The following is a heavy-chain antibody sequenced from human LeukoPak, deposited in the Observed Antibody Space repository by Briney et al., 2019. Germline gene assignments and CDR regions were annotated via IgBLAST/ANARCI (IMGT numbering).Heavy chain of an antibody. CDR1: AYTLSGYY. Sequence: ASVKVSCKASAYTLSGYYMHWVRQAPGQGLEWMGWINPKSGVTNYAQKFQGRVTMTWDTSINTTYMELSSLRSEDTAVYYCARKRLRGRQGFDYWGQGTLVTVSS. V-gene: IGHV1-2*02. D-gene: IGHD6-25*01. J-gene: IGHJ4*02. CDR3: ARKRLRGRQGFDY. CDR2: INPKSGVT.